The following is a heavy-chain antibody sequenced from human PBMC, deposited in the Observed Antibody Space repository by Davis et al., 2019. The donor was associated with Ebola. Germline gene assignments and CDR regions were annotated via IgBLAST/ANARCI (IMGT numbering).Heavy chain of an antibody. CDR1: GFTFSSYS. CDR3: AGRKTGTTPSGWFDP. D-gene: IGHD1-7*01. V-gene: IGHV3-21*01. CDR2: ISSSRSYI. Sequence: GESLKISCAASGFTFSSYSMNWVRQAPGEGLEWVSSISSSRSYIYYADSVKGRFTISRDNAKNSLYLQMNSLRAEDTAVYYCAGRKTGTTPSGWFDPWGQGTLVTVSS. J-gene: IGHJ5*02.